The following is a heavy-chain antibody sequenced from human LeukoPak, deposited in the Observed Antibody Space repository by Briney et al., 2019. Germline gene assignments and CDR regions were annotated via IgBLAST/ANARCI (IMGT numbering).Heavy chain of an antibody. CDR2: IIPILGIA. V-gene: IGHV1-69*04. D-gene: IGHD2-21*02. CDR1: GGTFSSYA. CDR3: ARESPIVVVTTSTFDY. Sequence: GASVKVSCKASGGTFSSYAISWVRQAPGQGLEWMGRIIPILGIANYAQKFQGRVTMTRDTSTSTVYMELSSLRSEDTAVYYCARESPIVVVTTSTFDYWGQGTLVTVSS. J-gene: IGHJ4*02.